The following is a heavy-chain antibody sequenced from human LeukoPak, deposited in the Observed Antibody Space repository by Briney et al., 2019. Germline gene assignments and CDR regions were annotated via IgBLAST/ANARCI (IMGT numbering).Heavy chain of an antibody. D-gene: IGHD3-10*01. CDR2: VYWDDDK. Sequence: SGPTLVNPTQTLTLTCTLSGLSLNTAGVGVGWIRQPPGKALEWLALVYWDDDKRYNPSLKTRLTITKDTSKNQVVLTVTNMDPVDTATYYCAKAGYGSGSYLRYYYYGMDVWGQGTTVTVSS. CDR3: AKAGYGSGSYLRYYYYGMDV. J-gene: IGHJ6*02. V-gene: IGHV2-5*02. CDR1: GLSLNTAGVG.